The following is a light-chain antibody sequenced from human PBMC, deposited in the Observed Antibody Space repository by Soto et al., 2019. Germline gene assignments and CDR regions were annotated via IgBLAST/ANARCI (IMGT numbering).Light chain of an antibody. J-gene: IGKJ1*01. CDR3: QQRNTGPWT. CDR2: DGS. V-gene: IGKV3-11*01. Sequence: EIVLTQSPATLSLSPGDRATLSCRASQSVSSYLAWYQQKPGQAPRLLMYDGSNRATGIPARFSGSGSGTDFTLTISSLEPEDFAVYYCQQRNTGPWTFGQGTKVDIK. CDR1: QSVSSY.